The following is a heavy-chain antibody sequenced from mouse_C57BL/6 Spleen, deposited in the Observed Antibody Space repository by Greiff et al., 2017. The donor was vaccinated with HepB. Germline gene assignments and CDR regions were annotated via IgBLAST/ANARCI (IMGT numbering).Heavy chain of an antibody. V-gene: IGHV5-16*01. D-gene: IGHD3-3*01. CDR2: INYDGSST. Sequence: EVQLVESEGGLVQPGSSMKLSCTASGFTFSDYYMAWVRQVPEKGLEWVANINYDGSSTYYLDSLKSRFIISRDNAKNILYLQMSSLKSEDTATYYCAREGWERYFDYWGQGTTLTVSS. J-gene: IGHJ2*01. CDR3: AREGWERYFDY. CDR1: GFTFSDYY.